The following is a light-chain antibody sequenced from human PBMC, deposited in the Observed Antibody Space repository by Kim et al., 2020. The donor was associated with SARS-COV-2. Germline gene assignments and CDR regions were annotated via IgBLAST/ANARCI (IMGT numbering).Light chain of an antibody. J-gene: IGLJ2*01. CDR2: QDN. CDR1: KLGDKY. V-gene: IGLV3-1*01. Sequence: VSPGQTAIITCSGDKLGDKYGCWYQQKPGQSPVIVIYQDNKRPSGIPERFSGSNSGNTATLTISGAQAMDEADYYCQSWDSGVVVFGGGPQLTVL. CDR3: QSWDSGVVV.